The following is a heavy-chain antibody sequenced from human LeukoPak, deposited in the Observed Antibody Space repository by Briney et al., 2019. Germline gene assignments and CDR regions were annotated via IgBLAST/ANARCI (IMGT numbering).Heavy chain of an antibody. CDR2: IYYSGST. V-gene: IGHV4-31*03. Sequence: SETLSLTCTVSGGSISSGGYYWSWIRQHPGKGLEWIGYIYYSGSTYYNPSLKSRVTISVDTSKNQFSLKLSSVTAADTAVYYCARDPGCSSTSCYFRYFDLWGRGTLVTVSS. CDR3: ARDPGCSSTSCYFRYFDL. CDR1: GGSISSGGYY. J-gene: IGHJ2*01. D-gene: IGHD2-2*01.